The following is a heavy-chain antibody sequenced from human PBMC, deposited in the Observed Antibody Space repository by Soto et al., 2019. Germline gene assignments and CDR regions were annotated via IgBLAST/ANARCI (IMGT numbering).Heavy chain of an antibody. J-gene: IGHJ4*02. CDR3: AHRAAAGNYFDY. V-gene: IGHV2-5*02. D-gene: IGHD6-13*01. CDR2: IYWDDDK. CDR1: GFSLSTSEVG. Sequence: QITLKESGPTLVKPTQTLTLTCTFSGFSLSTSEVGVGWIRQPPGKALEWLSLIYWDDDKRYSPSLKSRLTITKDTSKNQVVLTLTNMDPVDTATYYCAHRAAAGNYFDYWGQGTLVTVSS.